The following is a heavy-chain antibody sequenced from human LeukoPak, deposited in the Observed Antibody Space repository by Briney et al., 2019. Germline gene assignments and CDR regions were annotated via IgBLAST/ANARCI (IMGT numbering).Heavy chain of an antibody. V-gene: IGHV4-39*07. D-gene: IGHD5-24*01. CDR1: GGSISSSSYY. Sequence: SEALSLTCTVSGGSISSSSYYWGWIRQPPGKGLEWIGEINHSGSTNYNPSLKSRVTISVDTSKNQFSLKLSSVTAADTAVYYCARGARAGYNLEPFDYWGQGTLVTVSS. CDR2: INHSGST. J-gene: IGHJ4*02. CDR3: ARGARAGYNLEPFDY.